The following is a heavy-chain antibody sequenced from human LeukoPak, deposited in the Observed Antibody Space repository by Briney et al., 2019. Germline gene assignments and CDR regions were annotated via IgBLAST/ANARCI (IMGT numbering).Heavy chain of an antibody. CDR2: INYSGST. CDR1: GGSISSSSYY. Sequence: SETLSLTCTVSGGSISSSSYYWGWIRQPPGKGLEWIGSINYSGSTYYNPSLKSRVTISLNTSKNHFSLKLSSVTAADTAVYYCARVSPSGYDYWGQGTLVTVSS. J-gene: IGHJ4*02. V-gene: IGHV4-39*02. CDR3: ARVSPSGYDY. D-gene: IGHD5-12*01.